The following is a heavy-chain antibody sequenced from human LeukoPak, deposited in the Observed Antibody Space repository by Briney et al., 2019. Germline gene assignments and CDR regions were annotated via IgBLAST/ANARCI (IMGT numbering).Heavy chain of an antibody. J-gene: IGHJ4*02. CDR2: ISYDGSNK. V-gene: IGHV3-30*18. D-gene: IGHD5-18*01. CDR3: AKDSGYSYGLNFDY. Sequence: PGGSLRLSCAASGFTFSSYGMXWVXXAPGKXLEWVAXISYDGSNKYYADSVTGRLTISRDNSKNTLYLQMNSLRAEDTAVYYCAKDSGYSYGLNFDYWGQGTLVTVSS. CDR1: GFTFSSYG.